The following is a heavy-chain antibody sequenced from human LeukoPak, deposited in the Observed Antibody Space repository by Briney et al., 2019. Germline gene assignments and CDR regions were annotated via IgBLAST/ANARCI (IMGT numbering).Heavy chain of an antibody. V-gene: IGHV3-23*01. J-gene: IGHJ6*04. CDR1: GFTFSSYA. Sequence: GGSLRLSCAASGFTFSSYAMSWVRQAPGKGLEWVSAISGSGGSTYYADSVKGRFTISRDNSKNTLYLQMNSLRAEDTAVYYCAKVGGPGIAAAGTGTGLDVWGKGTTVTVSS. CDR2: ISGSGGST. D-gene: IGHD6-13*01. CDR3: AKVGGPGIAAAGTGTGLDV.